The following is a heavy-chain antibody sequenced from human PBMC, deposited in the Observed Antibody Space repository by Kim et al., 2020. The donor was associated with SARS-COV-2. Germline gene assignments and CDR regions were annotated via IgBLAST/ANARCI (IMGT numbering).Heavy chain of an antibody. J-gene: IGHJ4*02. CDR3: ARDRLGGFDY. Sequence: GGSLRLSCAASGFTFSSYAMHWVRQAPGKGLEWVAVISYDGSNKYYADSVKGRFTISRDNSKNTLYLQMNSLRAEDTAVYYCARDRLGGFDYWGQGTLVTVSS. CDR2: ISYDGSNK. CDR1: GFTFSSYA. D-gene: IGHD3-10*01. V-gene: IGHV3-30*04.